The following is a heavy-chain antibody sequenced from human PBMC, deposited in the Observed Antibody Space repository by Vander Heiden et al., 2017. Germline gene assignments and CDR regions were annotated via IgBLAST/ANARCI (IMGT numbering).Heavy chain of an antibody. CDR2: IYYSGST. Sequence: VQLQESGPGLVNPSQTLSLPCPVSVGPLRRGGYYWSWIRQHPGKGLEWIGYIYYSGSTYYNPSLKSRVTISVDTSKNQFSLKLSSVTAADTAVYYCARSIIAAAGFGGFDPWGQGTLVTVSS. V-gene: IGHV4-31*03. J-gene: IGHJ5*02. CDR3: ARSIIAAAGFGGFDP. D-gene: IGHD6-13*01. CDR1: VGPLRRGGYY.